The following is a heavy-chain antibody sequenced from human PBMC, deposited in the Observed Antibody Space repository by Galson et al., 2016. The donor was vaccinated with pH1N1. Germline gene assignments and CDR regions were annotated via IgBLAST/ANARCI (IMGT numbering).Heavy chain of an antibody. Sequence: SVKVSCKASGGIFNSFGISWVRRAPGQGLEWMGGIVAIFGTTNYAQKFQGRVTITADKSSSTVYMEVNRLTSQDTAVYYCARGYSYHNNDGFDLWGQGTMVTVSA. J-gene: IGHJ3*01. CDR2: IVAIFGTT. V-gene: IGHV1-69*06. CDR1: GGIFNSFG. CDR3: ARGYSYHNNDGFDL. D-gene: IGHD5-18*01.